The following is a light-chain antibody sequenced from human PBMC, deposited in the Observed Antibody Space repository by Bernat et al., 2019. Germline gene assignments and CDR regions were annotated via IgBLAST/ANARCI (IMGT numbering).Light chain of an antibody. CDR1: QSVSSY. J-gene: IGKJ5*01. CDR3: QKRSNWPPIT. CDR2: DAY. V-gene: IGKV3-11*01. Sequence: EIVLTQSPATLSLSPGERATLSCRASQSVSSYLAWYQQKPGQAPRLLIYDAYNRATRIPARFSGSGSGTDFTHTISSLEPEDFAVYDCQKRSNWPPITFGQGTRLEIK.